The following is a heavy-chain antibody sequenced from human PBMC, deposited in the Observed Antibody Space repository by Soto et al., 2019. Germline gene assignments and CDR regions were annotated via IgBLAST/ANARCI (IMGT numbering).Heavy chain of an antibody. V-gene: IGHV3-23*01. CDR3: AKHVGQRMVTGSRFFDY. Sequence: GGSLRLSCAASGFSFSSYAMSWVRQAPGKGLEWVSTISGSGGSTDYADSVKGQFTISRENSKSTLYLQLNSLRAEDTAVYYCAKHVGQRMVTGSRFFDYWGQGTLVTVSS. J-gene: IGHJ4*02. CDR1: GFSFSSYA. D-gene: IGHD5-18*01. CDR2: ISGSGGST.